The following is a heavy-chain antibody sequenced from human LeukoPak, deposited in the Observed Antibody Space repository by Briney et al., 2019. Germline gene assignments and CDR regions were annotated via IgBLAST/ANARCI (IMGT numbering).Heavy chain of an antibody. V-gene: IGHV4-59*01. D-gene: IGHD2-2*02. J-gene: IGHJ4*02. CDR1: GGSISSYY. CDR2: IHYSGST. Sequence: SETLSLTCTVSGGSISSYYWSWIRLPPGKGLEWIGYIHYSGSTNYNPSLKSRVTISVDTSKNQFSLKLSSVTAADTAVYYCAKGQPVVPAAIPSWYLDYWGQGTLVTVSS. CDR3: AKGQPVVPAAIPSWYLDY.